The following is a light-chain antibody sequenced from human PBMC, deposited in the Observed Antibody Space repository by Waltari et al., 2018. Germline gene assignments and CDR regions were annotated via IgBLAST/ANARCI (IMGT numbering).Light chain of an antibody. Sequence: EIVMTQSPLSLPVTPGEPASISCRPSQRLVHDIGNNYVDWYLQKPGQSPQLLIYLGSNRAPGVPDRFSGSASDTDFTLKISRVEAEDVGIYYCMQGLYTPWTFGQGTKVEIK. CDR3: MQGLYTPWT. V-gene: IGKV2-28*01. J-gene: IGKJ1*01. CDR1: QRLVHDIGNNY. CDR2: LGS.